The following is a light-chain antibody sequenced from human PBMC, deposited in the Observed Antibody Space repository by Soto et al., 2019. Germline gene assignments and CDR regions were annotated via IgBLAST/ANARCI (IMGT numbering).Light chain of an antibody. CDR3: QQYTNYPWT. J-gene: IGKJ1*01. CDR2: DAS. Sequence: GARVPITCRASQNINNWIAWYQQKPGKAPKFLIYDASTLESGVPSRISGSGSGTEFTLTISSLQPDDFATYYCQQYTNYPWTWGQGTKV. V-gene: IGKV1-5*01. CDR1: QNINNW.